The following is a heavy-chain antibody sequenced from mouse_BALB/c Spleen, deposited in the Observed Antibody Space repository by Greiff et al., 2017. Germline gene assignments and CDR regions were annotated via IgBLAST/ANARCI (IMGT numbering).Heavy chain of an antibody. J-gene: IGHJ4*01. CDR2: INPSNGRT. CDR1: GYTFTSYW. Sequence: QVQLQQSGAELVKPGASVKLSCKASGYTFTSYWMHWVKQRPGQGLEWIGEINPSNGRTNYNEKFKSKATLTVDKSSSTAYMQLSSLTSEDSAVYYCARRGPRAMDYWGQGTSVTVSS. CDR3: ARRGPRAMDY. V-gene: IGHV1S81*02.